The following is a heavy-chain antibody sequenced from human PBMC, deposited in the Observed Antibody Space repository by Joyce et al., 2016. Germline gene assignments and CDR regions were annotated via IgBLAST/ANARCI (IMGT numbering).Heavy chain of an antibody. CDR1: GFTFSTYS. J-gene: IGHJ4*02. CDR3: ARIPPYGEVQHYFDY. CDR2: ISGNVLYK. V-gene: IGHV3-21*01. D-gene: IGHD4-17*01. Sequence: EVQLVESGGGLVKPGGSLRLSCATSGFTFSTYSMNWVRQAPGKGLEWVSFISGNVLYKYYADSVKGRFTISRDNARNSLYLQMTSLRVEDTAVYYCARIPPYGEVQHYFDYWGQGTLVTVSS.